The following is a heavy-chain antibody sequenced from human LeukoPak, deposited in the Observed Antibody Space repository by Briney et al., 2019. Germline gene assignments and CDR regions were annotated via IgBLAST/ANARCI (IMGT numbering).Heavy chain of an antibody. J-gene: IGHJ5*02. Sequence: PGGSLRLSCAASGFTFSNYVMHWVRQAPGEGLERVAVLGKDGKDGTTTPYANSVKGRFTISRDNSKNTLYLQMDSLRTDDTAVYYCARGDDSSGHAGALGFDPWGQGTLVTVSA. V-gene: IGHV3-30*04. CDR2: LGKDGKDGTTT. CDR1: GFTFSNYV. D-gene: IGHD3-22*01. CDR3: ARGDDSSGHAGALGFDP.